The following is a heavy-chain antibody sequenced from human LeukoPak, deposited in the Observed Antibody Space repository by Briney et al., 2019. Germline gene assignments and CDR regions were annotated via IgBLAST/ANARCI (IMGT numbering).Heavy chain of an antibody. V-gene: IGHV3-23*01. J-gene: IGHJ4*02. Sequence: GGSLRLSCAASGFVFSSQDMGWVRQALGKGLEWVSAISDGGSRTYYADSVKGRFTISRDNSKNTLHLQMNSLRAEDTAVYYCAKDARRSSGWYFFDHWGQGTLVTVSS. CDR2: ISDGGSRT. CDR1: GFVFSSQD. D-gene: IGHD6-19*01. CDR3: AKDARRSSGWYFFDH.